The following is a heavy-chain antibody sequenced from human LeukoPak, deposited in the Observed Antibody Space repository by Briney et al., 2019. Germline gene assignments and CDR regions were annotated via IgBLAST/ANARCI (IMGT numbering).Heavy chain of an antibody. J-gene: IGHJ4*02. D-gene: IGHD3-10*01. V-gene: IGHV3-23*01. CDR2: ISVSGGST. CDR1: GFTFSSDA. CDR3: AKRDGSLDY. Sequence: GGSLRLSCAASGFTFSSDAMSGVREAPGKGLEWVSAISVSGGSTYYADSVTGRFTISRDNSKTTLYLQMHSLRAEDTAVYYCAKRDGSLDYWGQGTLVTVSS.